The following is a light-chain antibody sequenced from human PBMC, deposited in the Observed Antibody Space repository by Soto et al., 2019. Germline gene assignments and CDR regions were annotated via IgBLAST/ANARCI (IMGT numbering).Light chain of an antibody. CDR3: QQGHNWPLT. J-gene: IGKJ2*01. CDR1: QIINSE. CDR2: GAS. Sequence: EIVMTQSPATLSLSPGERAALSCRASQIINSELAWYQQKPGQPPRLLIYGASTRATGVPARFTGSESGSEFTLTISGLQSEDFAVYYCQQGHNWPLTFGQGTRLAI. V-gene: IGKV3-15*01.